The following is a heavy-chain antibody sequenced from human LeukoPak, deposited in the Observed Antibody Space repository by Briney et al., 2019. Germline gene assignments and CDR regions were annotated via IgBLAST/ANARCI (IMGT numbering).Heavy chain of an antibody. D-gene: IGHD3-9*01. CDR3: ARVGDDILTGYLNWFDP. CDR1: GGTFTSYA. J-gene: IGHJ5*02. V-gene: IGHV1-69*06. CDR2: IIPIFGAA. Sequence: ASVKVSCKVSGGTFTSYAISWVRQAPGQGLEWMGGIIPIFGAANYAQKFQGRVTITADKSTSTAYMELSSLRSEDAAVHYCARVGDDILTGYLNWFDPWGQGTLVTVSS.